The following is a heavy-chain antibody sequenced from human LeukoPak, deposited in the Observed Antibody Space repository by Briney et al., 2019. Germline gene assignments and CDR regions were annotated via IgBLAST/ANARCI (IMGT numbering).Heavy chain of an antibody. Sequence: PGGSLRLSCAASGFSVTNYYMYWVRQAPGKGLEWVSIIYTGGSTDYADSVKGRFTISRDNSKNTLYLQMNSLRAEDTAVYYCAKGEHLYSYPLVPLFDYWGQGTLVTVSS. CDR1: GFSVTNYY. CDR3: AKGEHLYSYPLVPLFDY. J-gene: IGHJ4*02. D-gene: IGHD5-18*01. CDR2: IYTGGST. V-gene: IGHV3-66*01.